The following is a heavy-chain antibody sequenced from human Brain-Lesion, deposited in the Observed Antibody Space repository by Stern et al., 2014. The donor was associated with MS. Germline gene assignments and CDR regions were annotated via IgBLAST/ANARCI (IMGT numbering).Heavy chain of an antibody. Sequence: VQLVESGPGLVKPSGTLSLTCAVSGGSISSSNWWRWVRQSPGKGLEWIGESDHSGSTIYNPSIKSRVTVSVDKSKNRLSLNLSFGPAADTAVYFCARFPASRPHVFDSWGQGTLVTVSS. CDR1: GGSISSSNW. J-gene: IGHJ4*02. CDR2: SDHSGST. CDR3: ARFPASRPHVFDS. V-gene: IGHV4-4*02. D-gene: IGHD6-13*01.